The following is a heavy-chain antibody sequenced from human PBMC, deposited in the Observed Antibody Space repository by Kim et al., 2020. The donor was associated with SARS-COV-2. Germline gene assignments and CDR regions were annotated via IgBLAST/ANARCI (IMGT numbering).Heavy chain of an antibody. CDR1: GITFTNYA. V-gene: IGHV3-23*01. D-gene: IGHD2-2*01. CDR3: ASRNPYCSNSRCFVTPIDH. J-gene: IGHJ1*01. Sequence: GGSLRLSCAASGITFTNYAMSWVRQAPGKGLEWVSSMSADGDSTYYEDSVKGRFTISRDNSKNTLYLQMNSLRAEDTAIYYCASRNPYCSNSRCFVTPIDHSGQGTLPTVSA. CDR2: MSADGDST.